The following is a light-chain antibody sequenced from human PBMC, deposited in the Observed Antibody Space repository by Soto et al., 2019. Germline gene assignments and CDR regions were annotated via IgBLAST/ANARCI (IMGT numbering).Light chain of an antibody. J-gene: IGLJ3*02. CDR2: EVS. Sequence: QSALTQPASVSGSPGQSITISCTGISNDIGTYRYVSWYQQHPGKVPKLIIFEVSDRPSGVSHRFSGSKSGNTASLTISGIQAEDEADYYCTSYTTSSTLVFGGGTKLTVL. CDR1: SNDIGTYRY. V-gene: IGLV2-14*01. CDR3: TSYTTSSTLV.